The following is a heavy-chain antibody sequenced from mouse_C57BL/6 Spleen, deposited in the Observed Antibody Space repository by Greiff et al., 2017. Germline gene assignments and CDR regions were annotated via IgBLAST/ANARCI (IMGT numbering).Heavy chain of an antibody. CDR2: IYPRSGNT. J-gene: IGHJ3*01. CDR3: EGALFTTVVAPGAY. D-gene: IGHD1-1*01. V-gene: IGHV1-81*01. Sequence: QVQLQQSGAELARPGASVKLSCKASGYTFTSYGISWVKQRTGQGLEWIGEIYPRSGNTYYNEKFKGKATLTADKSSSTAYMELRSLTSEDSAVXCCEGALFTTVVAPGAYWGQGTLVTVSA. CDR1: GYTFTSYG.